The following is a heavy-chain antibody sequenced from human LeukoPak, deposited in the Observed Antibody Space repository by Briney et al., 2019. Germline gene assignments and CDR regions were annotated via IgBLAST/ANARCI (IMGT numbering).Heavy chain of an antibody. CDR1: GGTFSSYA. J-gene: IGHJ4*02. V-gene: IGHV1-69*04. Sequence: EASVKVSCKASGGTFSSYAISWVRQAPGQGLEWMGRIIPILGIANYAQKLQGRVTMTTDTSASTAYMELRSLRSDDTAVYYCARAVLRYYFDYWGQGTLVTVSS. CDR3: ARAVLRYYFDY. CDR2: IIPILGIA.